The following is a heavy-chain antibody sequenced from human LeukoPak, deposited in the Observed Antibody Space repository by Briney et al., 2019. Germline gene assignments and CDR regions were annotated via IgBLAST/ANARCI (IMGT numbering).Heavy chain of an antibody. CDR2: IYTSGST. CDR3: ARVFLGTGTRFAHDAFDI. J-gene: IGHJ3*02. CDR1: GGSISSYY. D-gene: IGHD1-1*01. V-gene: IGHV4-4*07. Sequence: PSETLSLTCTVSGGSISSYYWSWIRQPAGKGLEWIGRIYTSGSTNYNPSLKSRVTMSVDTSKNQFSLKLSSVTAADTAVYYCARVFLGTGTRFAHDAFDIWGQGTMVTVSS.